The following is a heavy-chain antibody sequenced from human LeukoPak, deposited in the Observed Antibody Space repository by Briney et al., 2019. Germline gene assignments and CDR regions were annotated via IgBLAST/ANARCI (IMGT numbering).Heavy chain of an antibody. Sequence: SETLSLTCTVSGGSISSGSYYWSWIRQPPGKGLEWIGEINHSGSTNYNPSLKSRVTISVDTSKNQFSLKLSSVTAADTAVYYCARLWDDYGDYQPKTGNWFDPWGQGTLVTVSS. J-gene: IGHJ5*02. CDR2: INHSGST. D-gene: IGHD4-17*01. CDR3: ARLWDDYGDYQPKTGNWFDP. V-gene: IGHV4-39*07. CDR1: GGSISSGSYY.